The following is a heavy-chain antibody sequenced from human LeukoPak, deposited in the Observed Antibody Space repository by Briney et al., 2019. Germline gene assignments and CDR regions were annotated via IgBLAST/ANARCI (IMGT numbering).Heavy chain of an antibody. CDR3: AGMIRGVPLDWFDP. Sequence: SETLSLTCTVSGGSISSYYWSWIRQPAGKGLEWIGRIYTSGSTSYNPSLKSRVTISVDTSRNQFSLKLSSVTAADTAVYYCAGMIRGVPLDWFDPWGQGTLVTVSS. CDR2: IYTSGST. D-gene: IGHD3-10*01. CDR1: GGSISSYY. J-gene: IGHJ5*02. V-gene: IGHV4-4*07.